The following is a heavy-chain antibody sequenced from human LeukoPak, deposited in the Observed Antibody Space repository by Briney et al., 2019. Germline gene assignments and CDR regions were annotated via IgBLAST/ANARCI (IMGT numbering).Heavy chain of an antibody. CDR2: IYYSGST. V-gene: IGHV4-39*07. J-gene: IGHJ6*03. CDR3: ARDVQWLLQNYYYYYYMDV. CDR1: GGSISSSSYY. D-gene: IGHD3-22*01. Sequence: PSETLSLTCTVSGGSISSSSYYWGWIHQPPGKGLEWIGSIYYSGSTYYNPSLKSRVTISVDTSKNQFSLKLSSVTAADTAVYYCARDVQWLLQNYYYYYYMDVWGKGTTVTVSS.